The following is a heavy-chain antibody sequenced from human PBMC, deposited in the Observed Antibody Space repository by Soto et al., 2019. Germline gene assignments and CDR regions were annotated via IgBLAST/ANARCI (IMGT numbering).Heavy chain of an antibody. CDR3: ARDPRGHYSFDS. V-gene: IGHV3-7*03. J-gene: IGHJ5*01. Sequence: GGSLRLSCAASGFTFSNYWMTWVRQAPGKGLEWVANIKQDGSEKYYVDSVKGRFIISXXXXXXSXFXQXXSLRAXDTAVYYCARDPRGHYSFDSWGQGTLVTVSS. CDR1: GFTFSNYW. D-gene: IGHD2-21*01. CDR2: IKQDGSEK.